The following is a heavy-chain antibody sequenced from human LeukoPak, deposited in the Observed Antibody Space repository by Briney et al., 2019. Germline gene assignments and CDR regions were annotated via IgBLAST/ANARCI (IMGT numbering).Heavy chain of an antibody. J-gene: IGHJ6*02. D-gene: IGHD2-2*01. V-gene: IGHV3-30-3*01. CDR2: ISYDGSNK. CDR3: ARVWDCSSTSCYARYYYYGMDV. Sequence: GGSLRLSCAASGFTFSSYAMHWVRQAPGKGLEWVAVISYDGSNKYYADSVRGRFTISRDNSKNTLYLQMNSLRAEDTAVYYCARVWDCSSTSCYARYYYYGMDVWGQGTTVTVSS. CDR1: GFTFSSYA.